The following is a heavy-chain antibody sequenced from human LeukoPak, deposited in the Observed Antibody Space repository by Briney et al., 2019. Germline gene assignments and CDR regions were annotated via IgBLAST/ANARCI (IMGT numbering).Heavy chain of an antibody. V-gene: IGHV4-39*07. CDR2: IYYSGST. CDR3: ARAYSSSWYDKNYMDV. CDR1: GGSISSSSYY. Sequence: SETLSLTCTVSGGSISSSSYYWGWIRQPPGKGLEWIGSIYYSGSTYYNPSLKSRVTISVDTSKNQFSLKLSSVTAADTAVYYCARAYSSSWYDKNYMDVWGKGTTVTISS. J-gene: IGHJ6*03. D-gene: IGHD6-13*01.